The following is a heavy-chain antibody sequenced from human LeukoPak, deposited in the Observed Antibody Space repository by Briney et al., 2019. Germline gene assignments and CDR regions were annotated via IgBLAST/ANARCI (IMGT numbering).Heavy chain of an antibody. V-gene: IGHV1-18*01. J-gene: IGHJ4*02. Sequence: GASVKVSCKASGYTFTIYGLSWVRQAPGQGLERMGWISAYTDSANYAQNLQGRVTMTTDTSTSTAYMELRSLRSDDTAVYYCAREGHNWDFDYWGQGTLVTVCS. CDR2: ISAYTDSA. CDR3: AREGHNWDFDY. D-gene: IGHD1-20*01. CDR1: GYTFTIYG.